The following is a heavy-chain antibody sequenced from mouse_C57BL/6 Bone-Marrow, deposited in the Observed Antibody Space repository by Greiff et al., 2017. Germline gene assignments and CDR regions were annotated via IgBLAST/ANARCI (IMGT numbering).Heavy chain of an antibody. CDR3: VSYGSSYGYAMDY. D-gene: IGHD1-1*01. Sequence: EVQLQQSGPELVKPGASVKMSCKAFGYTFTDYNMHWVKQSHGKRLEWIGYINPNNGGTSYNQKFKGKATLTVNKSSSTAYMELRSLTSEDSAVYYCVSYGSSYGYAMDYWGQGTSVTVSS. V-gene: IGHV1-22*01. J-gene: IGHJ4*01. CDR1: GYTFTDYN. CDR2: INPNNGGT.